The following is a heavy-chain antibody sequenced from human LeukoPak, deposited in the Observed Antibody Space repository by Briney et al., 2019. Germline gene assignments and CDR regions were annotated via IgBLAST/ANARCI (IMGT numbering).Heavy chain of an antibody. CDR2: IYYSGST. CDR3: ARVDPDSSSTLEVFDY. Sequence: PSETLSLTCTVSGGSINSTYYWGWIRPPPGRGLEWIGSIYYSGSTFYNPSLQSRVTISVDTSKSQFSLRLTSVTASDTAVYFCARVDPDSSSTLEVFDYWGQGTLVTVSS. V-gene: IGHV4-39*01. J-gene: IGHJ4*02. CDR1: GGSINSTYY. D-gene: IGHD6-6*01.